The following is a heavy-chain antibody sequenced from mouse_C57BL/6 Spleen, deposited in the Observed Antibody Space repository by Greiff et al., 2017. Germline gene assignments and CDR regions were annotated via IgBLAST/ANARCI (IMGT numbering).Heavy chain of an antibody. J-gene: IGHJ1*03. V-gene: IGHV1-18*01. CDR1: GYTFTDYN. D-gene: IGHD1-1*01. Sequence: VQLQQSGPELVKPGASVKIPCKASGYTFTDYNMDWVKQSHGKSLEWIGDINPNNGGTIYNQKFKGKATLTVDKSSSRAYMELRSRTSEDTAVYYCARDYGTTGGYWYFDVWGTGTTVTVSS. CDR3: ARDYGTTGGYWYFDV. CDR2: INPNNGGT.